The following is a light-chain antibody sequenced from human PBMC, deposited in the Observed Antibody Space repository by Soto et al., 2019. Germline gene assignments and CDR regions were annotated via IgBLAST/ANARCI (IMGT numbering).Light chain of an antibody. V-gene: IGKV3-15*01. CDR1: QSVSYN. CDR3: KQYTNWHPLT. CDR2: GAF. J-gene: IGKJ4*01. Sequence: EIVMTQSPATLSVSPGETATLSCRASQSVSYNLAWYQKKPGQGPRLLIYGAFTRATGIPARFSGSGSGTDLTLTISSLQSADFAVYYCKQYTNWHPLTFGGGNKVEIK.